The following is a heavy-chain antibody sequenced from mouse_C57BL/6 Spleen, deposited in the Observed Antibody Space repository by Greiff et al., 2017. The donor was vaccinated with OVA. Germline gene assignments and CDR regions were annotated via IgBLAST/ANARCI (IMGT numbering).Heavy chain of an antibody. CDR1: GYTFTSYW. V-gene: IGHV1-52*01. D-gene: IGHD1-2*01. CDR2: IDPSDSET. Sequence: QVQLQQPGAELVRPGSSVKLSCKASGYTFTSYWMHWVKQRPIQGLEWIGNIDPSDSETHYNQKFKDKATLTVDKSSSTAYMQLSSLTSEDSAVYYCARLGTHYHYAMDYWGQGTSVTVSS. CDR3: ARLGTHYHYAMDY. J-gene: IGHJ4*01.